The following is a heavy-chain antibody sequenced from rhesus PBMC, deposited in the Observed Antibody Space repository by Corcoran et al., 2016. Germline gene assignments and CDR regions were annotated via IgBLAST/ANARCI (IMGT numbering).Heavy chain of an antibody. CDR3: ASWGELLQFFDWLSSPHFDY. Sequence: QLQLQESGPGLVKPSDALSVTCAVSGGSISSSYWSWLRQATGKGLEWIGCLYGSCSSTNYKPSLKRLVPLSVYTSKNQLSLKLSSVTTADTAVYYCASWGELLQFFDWLSSPHFDYWVQGVLVTVSS. V-gene: IGHV4-169*01. CDR2: LYGSCSST. J-gene: IGHJ4*01. CDR1: GGSISSSY. D-gene: IGHD3-3*01.